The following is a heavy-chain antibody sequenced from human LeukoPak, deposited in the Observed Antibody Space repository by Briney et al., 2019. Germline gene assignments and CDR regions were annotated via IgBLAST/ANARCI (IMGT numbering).Heavy chain of an antibody. V-gene: IGHV3-30-3*01. Sequence: GGSLRLSCAASGFTFSSYAMHWVRQAPGKGLEWVAVISYDGSNKYYADSAKGRFTISRDNSKNTLYLQMNSLRAEDTAVYYCARDLGDPLWFGSNWFDPWGQGTLVTVSS. D-gene: IGHD3-10*01. CDR2: ISYDGSNK. CDR1: GFTFSSYA. CDR3: ARDLGDPLWFGSNWFDP. J-gene: IGHJ5*02.